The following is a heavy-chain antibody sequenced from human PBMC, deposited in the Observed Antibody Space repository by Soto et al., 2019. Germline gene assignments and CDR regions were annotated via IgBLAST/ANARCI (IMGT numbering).Heavy chain of an antibody. Sequence: SLTCAVSGGSISSGGYSWGWIRQPPGKGLEWIGYIYHSGSTYYDPSLKSRVTISVDRSKNQFSLKLSSVTAADTAVYYCARGGNKYYFDYWGQGTLVTVSS. CDR3: ARGGNKYYFDY. CDR2: IYHSGST. V-gene: IGHV4-30-2*01. D-gene: IGHD5-12*01. J-gene: IGHJ4*02. CDR1: GGSISSGGYS.